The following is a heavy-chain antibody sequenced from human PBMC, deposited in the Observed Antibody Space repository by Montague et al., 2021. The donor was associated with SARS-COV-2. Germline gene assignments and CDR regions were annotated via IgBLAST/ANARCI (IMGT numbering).Heavy chain of an antibody. Sequence: SETLSLTCTVSGGSISSSNYWGWIRQPPGKGLEWIGSIYYSGSTXYNSSLKSRVTISVDTSKNQFSLKLNSVTAADTAVYYCARLVWFGELSSENWFDPWGQGTLVTVSS. CDR1: GGSISSSNY. D-gene: IGHD3-10*01. CDR3: ARLVWFGELSSENWFDP. J-gene: IGHJ5*02. CDR2: IYYSGST. V-gene: IGHV4-39*01.